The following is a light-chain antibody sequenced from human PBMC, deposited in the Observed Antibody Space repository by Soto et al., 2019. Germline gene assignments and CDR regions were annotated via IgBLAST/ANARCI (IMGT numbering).Light chain of an antibody. Sequence: QSVLTQPRSVSGSPGQSVTISCTGTSSDVGGYNYVSWYQQHPGKAPKLIIYDVSKRPSGVPDRFSGSKSGNTASLTISGLQAEDEADYYCCSYAGSYTFWVFGGGTKVTVL. CDR3: CSYAGSYTFWV. V-gene: IGLV2-11*01. J-gene: IGLJ3*02. CDR2: DVS. CDR1: SSDVGGYNY.